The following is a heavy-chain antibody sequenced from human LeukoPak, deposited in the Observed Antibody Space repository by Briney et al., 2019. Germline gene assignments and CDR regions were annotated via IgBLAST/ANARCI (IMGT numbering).Heavy chain of an antibody. V-gene: IGHV4-39*01. J-gene: IGHJ4*02. CDR3: ARRLRDLLADGPLYY. CDR1: GGSISSSSYY. CDR2: IYYSGST. D-gene: IGHD5-18*01. Sequence: SETLSLTCTVSGGSISSSSYYCGWIRQPPGKGLEWIGSIYYSGSTYYNPSLKSRVTIAVDTSKNQFYLKLSSVTAADTAVYYCARRLRDLLADGPLYYWGQGTLVTVSS.